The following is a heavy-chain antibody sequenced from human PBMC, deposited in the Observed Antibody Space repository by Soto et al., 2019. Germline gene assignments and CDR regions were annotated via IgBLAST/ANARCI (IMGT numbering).Heavy chain of an antibody. Sequence: SETLSLTCTASGGSISSSSYYWGWIRQPPGKGLEWIGSIYYSGSTYYNPSLKSRVTISVDTSKNQFSLKLSSVTAADTAVYYCARQRGSRYYYDSSGYYYDYWGQGTLVTVSS. V-gene: IGHV4-39*01. J-gene: IGHJ4*02. D-gene: IGHD3-22*01. CDR3: ARQRGSRYYYDSSGYYYDY. CDR1: GGSISSSSYY. CDR2: IYYSGST.